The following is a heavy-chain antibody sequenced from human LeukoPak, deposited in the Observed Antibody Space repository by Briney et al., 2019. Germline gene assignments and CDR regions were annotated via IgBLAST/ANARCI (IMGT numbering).Heavy chain of an antibody. CDR1: GFTFSSYS. V-gene: IGHV3-21*01. CDR2: ISSSSSYI. Sequence: GGSLRLSCAASGFTFSSYSMNWVRQAPGKGLEWVSSISSSSSYIYYADSVKGRFTISRDNAKNSLYLQMNSLRAEDTAVYYCARDGVATTPPQLEKGMDVWAQGNTVTVSS. J-gene: IGHJ6*02. CDR3: ARDGVATTPPQLEKGMDV. D-gene: IGHD5-12*01.